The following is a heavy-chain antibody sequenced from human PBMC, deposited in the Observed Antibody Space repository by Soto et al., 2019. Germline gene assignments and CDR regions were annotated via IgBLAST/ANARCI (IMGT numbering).Heavy chain of an antibody. CDR2: IESGGST. J-gene: IGHJ6*02. CDR1: GFTVSSSY. D-gene: IGHD2-15*01. Sequence: PGGSLRLSCNASGFTVSSSYMSWVRQAPGMGLEWVAVIESGGSTHYADSVKGRFTISRDNPKNMIYLQLDTLRAEDTAVYYCAKXLGPLRLLNYYFYGLDVWGQGTTVTVSS. V-gene: IGHV3-53*01. CDR3: AKXLGPLRLLNYYFYGLDV.